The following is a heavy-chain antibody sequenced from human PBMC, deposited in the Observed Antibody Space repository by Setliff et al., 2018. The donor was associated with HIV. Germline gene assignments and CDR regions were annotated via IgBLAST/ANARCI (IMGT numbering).Heavy chain of an antibody. D-gene: IGHD5-18*01. J-gene: IGHJ6*03. Sequence: GESLKISCEASEFTLSDHYMDWVRQAPGKGPEWFGRIRPKRKSSTTEYAASVKGRFTISRDDSKNSLYLQMNSLKTEDTAVYYCTRHVDSGTYIDVWGRGTTVTVSS. CDR3: TRHVDSGTYIDV. CDR1: EFTLSDHY. V-gene: IGHV3-72*01. CDR2: IRPKRKSSTT.